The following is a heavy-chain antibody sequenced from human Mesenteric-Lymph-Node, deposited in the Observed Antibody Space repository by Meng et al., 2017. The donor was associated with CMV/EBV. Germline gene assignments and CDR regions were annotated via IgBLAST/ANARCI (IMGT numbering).Heavy chain of an antibody. CDR2: IKQDGSEK. Sequence: GESLKISCAASGFTFSPYSMSWVRQAPGKGLEWVANIKQDGSEKYYVDSVKGRFTISRDNAYNSLYLQMSSLRAEDTAMYYCARSRGGLSVTIFGVALDYWGQGTLVTVSS. D-gene: IGHD3-3*01. J-gene: IGHJ4*02. CDR3: ARSRGGLSVTIFGVALDY. V-gene: IGHV3-7*01. CDR1: GFTFSPYS.